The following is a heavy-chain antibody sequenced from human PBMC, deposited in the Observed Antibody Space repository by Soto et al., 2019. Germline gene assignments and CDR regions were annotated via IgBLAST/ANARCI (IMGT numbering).Heavy chain of an antibody. CDR3: ASVVVELSFALG. V-gene: IGHV4-61*01. CDR2: IYYSGST. D-gene: IGHD3-10*01. Sequence: LSLTCTVSGGSVSSGSYYWSWIRQPPGKGMEWIGYIYYSGSTNYIPSLKSRVTISVYTSKNLFSLKLSSVTAADTAVYYCASVVVELSFALGWGQGTLVTVSS. CDR1: GGSVSSGSYY. J-gene: IGHJ4*02.